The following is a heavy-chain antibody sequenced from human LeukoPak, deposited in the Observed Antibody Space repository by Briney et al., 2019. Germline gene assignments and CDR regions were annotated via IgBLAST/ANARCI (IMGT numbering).Heavy chain of an antibody. D-gene: IGHD3-22*01. CDR1: GFTFSSYG. CDR3: AKRGYYYDSSGYYSRTYFDY. J-gene: IGHJ4*02. V-gene: IGHV3-30*18. CDR2: ISCDGSNE. Sequence: PGRSLRLSCVVSGFTFSSYGMHWVRQAPGKGLEWVAVISCDGSNEYYADSVKGRFTISRDNSKNTLYLQMNSLRAEDTAVYYCAKRGYYYDSSGYYSRTYFDYWGQGTLVIVSP.